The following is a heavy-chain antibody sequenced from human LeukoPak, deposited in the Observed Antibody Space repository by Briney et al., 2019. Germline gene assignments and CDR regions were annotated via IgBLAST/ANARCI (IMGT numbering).Heavy chain of an antibody. D-gene: IGHD3-10*01. Sequence: ASVKVSCKASGYTFTSYYMHWVRQAPGQGLEWMGWISAYNGNTNYAQKLQGRVTMTTDTSTSTAYMELRSLRSDDTAVYYCAVLLWFGELSDYWGQGTLVTVSS. V-gene: IGHV1-18*04. J-gene: IGHJ4*02. CDR3: AVLLWFGELSDY. CDR1: GYTFTSYY. CDR2: ISAYNGNT.